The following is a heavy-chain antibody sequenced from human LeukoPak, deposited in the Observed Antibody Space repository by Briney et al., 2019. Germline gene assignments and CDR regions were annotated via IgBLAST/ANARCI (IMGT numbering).Heavy chain of an antibody. CDR3: AKCKGYGLIDI. CDR1: SGSISTSNYY. V-gene: IGHV4-39*07. Sequence: SETLSLTCTVSSGSISTSNYYWGWVRQPPGKALEWIGNIFYSGSTYYSPSLKSRVTISLDTSRNQFSLKLNSVTAADTAVYYCAKCKGYGLIDIWGQGTMVTVSS. CDR2: IFYSGST. J-gene: IGHJ3*02. D-gene: IGHD2/OR15-2a*01.